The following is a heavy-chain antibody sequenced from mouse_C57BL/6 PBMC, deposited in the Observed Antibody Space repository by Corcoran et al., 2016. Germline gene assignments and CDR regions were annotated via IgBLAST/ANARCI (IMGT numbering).Heavy chain of an antibody. CDR3: ARGSSYDYDDGGYYFDY. Sequence: QVQLQQSGPELVKPGASVKISCKASGYTFTDYYINWVKQRPGQGLEWIGWIFPGSGSTYYNEKFKGKATLTVDKSSSTAYMLLRSLTSEDCAVCFCARGSSYDYDDGGYYFDYWGQGTTLTVSS. D-gene: IGHD2-4*01. V-gene: IGHV1-75*01. J-gene: IGHJ2*01. CDR2: IFPGSGST. CDR1: GYTFTDYY.